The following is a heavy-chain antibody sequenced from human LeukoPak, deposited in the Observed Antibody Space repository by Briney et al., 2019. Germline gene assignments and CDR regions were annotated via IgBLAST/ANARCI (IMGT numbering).Heavy chain of an antibody. D-gene: IGHD1-26*01. CDR1: GYTFTDYF. J-gene: IGHJ5*02. Sequence: PGSSVKVSCKASGYTFTDYFLHWVRQAPGQGLEWMGWINPNIGGTNYAQSFQGRVTMTRDTSISTAYMELSRLGSDDTAVYYCATSRSVVVGATVAWGQGTLATVSS. CDR2: INPNIGGT. V-gene: IGHV1-2*02. CDR3: ATSRSVVVGATVA.